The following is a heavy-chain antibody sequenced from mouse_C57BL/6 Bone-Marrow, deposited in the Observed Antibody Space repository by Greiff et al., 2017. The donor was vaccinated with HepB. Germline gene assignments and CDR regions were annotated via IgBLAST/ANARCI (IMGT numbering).Heavy chain of an antibody. CDR2: IWSGGST. J-gene: IGHJ3*01. V-gene: IGHV2-4*01. Sequence: VQLQQSGPGLVQPSQSLSITCTVSGFSLTSYGVHWVRQPPGKGLEWLGVIWSGGSTDYNAAFISRLSISKDNSKSQVFFKMNSLQADDTAIYYSAKKGYYGSSYWFAYWGQGTLVTVSA. D-gene: IGHD1-1*01. CDR3: AKKGYYGSSYWFAY. CDR1: GFSLTSYG.